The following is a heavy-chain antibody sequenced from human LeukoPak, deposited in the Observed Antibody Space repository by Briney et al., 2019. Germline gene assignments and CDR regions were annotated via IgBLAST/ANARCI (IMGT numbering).Heavy chain of an antibody. D-gene: IGHD5-18*01. CDR1: GGSISSGDYY. CDR3: ARVPVDTAMGYFDY. J-gene: IGHJ4*02. CDR2: IYYSGST. V-gene: IGHV4-30-4*08. Sequence: SQTLSLTCTVSGGSISSGDYYWSWIRQPPGKGLEWIGYIYYSGSTYYNPSLKSRVTISVDTSKNQFSLKLSSVTAADTAVYYCARVPVDTAMGYFDYWGQGTLVTVSS.